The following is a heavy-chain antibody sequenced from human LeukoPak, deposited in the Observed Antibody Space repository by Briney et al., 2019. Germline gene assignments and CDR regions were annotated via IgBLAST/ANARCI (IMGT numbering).Heavy chain of an antibody. Sequence: SETLSLTCAVSGGSISSGGYSWSWIRQPPGKGLEWIGYIYYSGSTYYNPSLKSRVTISVDTSKKQFSLKLSSVTAADTAVYYCARRRWGYGSGSYDYWGQGTLVTVSS. D-gene: IGHD3-10*01. CDR1: GGSISSGGYS. CDR3: ARRRWGYGSGSYDY. V-gene: IGHV4-30-4*07. J-gene: IGHJ4*02. CDR2: IYYSGST.